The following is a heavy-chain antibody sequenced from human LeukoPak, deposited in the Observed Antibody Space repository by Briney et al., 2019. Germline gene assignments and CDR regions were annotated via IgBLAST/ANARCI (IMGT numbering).Heavy chain of an antibody. D-gene: IGHD6-13*01. CDR2: IYYSGST. Sequence: SETLSLTCTVSGGSISSYYWSWIRQPPGKGLEWIGYIYYSGSTNYNPSLKSRVTISVDTSKNQFSLKLSSVTAADTAVYYCARHLSSHNWFDPWGQGTLVTVSS. J-gene: IGHJ5*02. V-gene: IGHV4-59*08. CDR3: ARHLSSHNWFDP. CDR1: GGSISSYY.